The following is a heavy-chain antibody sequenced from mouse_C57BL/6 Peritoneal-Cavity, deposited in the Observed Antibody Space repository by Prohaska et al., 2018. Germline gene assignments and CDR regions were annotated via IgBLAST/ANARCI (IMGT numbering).Heavy chain of an antibody. CDR1: GYTFTNYW. CDR2: IYPGGGYT. J-gene: IGHJ4*01. CDR3: ARYVENAMDY. Sequence: QVQLQQSGAELVRPGTSVKMSCKASGYTFTNYWIGWAKQRPGHGLEWIGDIYPGGGYTNYNEKFKGKATLTADKSSSTAYMQFSSLTSEDSAIYYCARYVENAMDYWGQGTSVTVYS. V-gene: IGHV1-63*01.